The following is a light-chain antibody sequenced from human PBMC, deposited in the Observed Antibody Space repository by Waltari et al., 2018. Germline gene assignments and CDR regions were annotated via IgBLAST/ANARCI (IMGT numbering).Light chain of an antibody. V-gene: IGKV1-33*01. CDR3: QQYENLPYT. Sequence: DIQMTQSPSSLSASIGDRVTITCQASQNIVNYLNWYQQAPGKAPRLLIYDASNLATGVPSRFSGGGSGTDFSLTITSLHPEDFATYFCQQYENLPYTFGQGTKLQIK. J-gene: IGKJ2*01. CDR2: DAS. CDR1: QNIVNY.